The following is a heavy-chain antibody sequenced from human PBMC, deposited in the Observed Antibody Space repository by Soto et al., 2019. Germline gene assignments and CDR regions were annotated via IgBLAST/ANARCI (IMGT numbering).Heavy chain of an antibody. V-gene: IGHV1-69*12. D-gene: IGHD3-22*01. CDR2: IIPIFGTA. CDR3: ASHYDSSGYYYRGLDY. J-gene: IGHJ4*02. Sequence: QVQLVQSGAEVKKPGSSVKVSCKASGGTFSSYAISWVRQAPGQGLEWMGGIIPIFGTADYAQKFQGRVTITADESTSTGNRERSSLRSEETAVYYCASHYDSSGYYYRGLDYWGQGTLVTVSS. CDR1: GGTFSSYA.